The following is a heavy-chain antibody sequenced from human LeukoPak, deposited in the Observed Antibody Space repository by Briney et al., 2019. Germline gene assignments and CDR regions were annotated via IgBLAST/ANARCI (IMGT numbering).Heavy chain of an antibody. D-gene: IGHD3-10*01. CDR3: ARASITMVRGVIINARWFDP. V-gene: IGHV4-34*01. J-gene: IGHJ5*02. CDR1: GGSFSGYY. Sequence: SETLSLTCAVYGGSFSGYYWSWIRQPPGKGLEWIGEINHSGSTNYNPSLKSRVTIPVDTSKNQFSLKLSSVTAADTAVYYCARASITMVRGVIINARWFDPWGQGTLVTVSS. CDR2: INHSGST.